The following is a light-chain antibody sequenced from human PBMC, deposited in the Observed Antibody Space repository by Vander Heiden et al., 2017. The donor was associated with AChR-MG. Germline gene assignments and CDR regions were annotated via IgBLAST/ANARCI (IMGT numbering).Light chain of an antibody. J-gene: IGKJ1*01. V-gene: IGKV1-5*03. CDR2: RAS. CDR1: QSISNW. CDR3: QQYNRFSLWT. Sequence: DIQMTQSPSTLSASVGDRVTITCRASQSISNWLAWYQQKPGKAPKLLIYRASSLESGVPSRFSGSGSGTEFTLTISSLQPDDFASYYCQQYNRFSLWTFGQGTKVEIK.